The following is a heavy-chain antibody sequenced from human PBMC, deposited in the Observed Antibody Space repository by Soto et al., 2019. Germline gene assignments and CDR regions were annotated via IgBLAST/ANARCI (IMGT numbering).Heavy chain of an antibody. J-gene: IGHJ4*02. CDR1: GASISTYY. V-gene: IGHV4-59*01. D-gene: IGHD2-21*02. CDR2: IYYGGTT. Sequence: PSETLSLTCTVSGASISTYYWSWIRQPPGKGLEWIGYIYYGGTTNYNPSLNSRVTISVDTSKNLFSLKLSSVTAADTAVYYCAYGDSRGPVDYWGQGTLVTVSS. CDR3: AYGDSRGPVDY.